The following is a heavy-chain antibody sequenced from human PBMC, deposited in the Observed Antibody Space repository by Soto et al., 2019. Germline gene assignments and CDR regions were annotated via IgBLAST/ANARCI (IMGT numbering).Heavy chain of an antibody. J-gene: IGHJ6*02. D-gene: IGHD3-10*01. Sequence: QVQLVQSGAEVKKPGSSVKVSCKASGYTFISYGISWVRQAPGQGLEWMGWISAYNGYTNYAQKLQGRVTMTKNTSTRITCLELGGLRCDDAAVYYWAGEGYYSVSGSYSHPRYYGMDVWGQGTTVTVSS. CDR1: GYTFISYG. CDR2: ISAYNGYT. V-gene: IGHV1-18*01. CDR3: AGEGYYSVSGSYSHPRYYGMDV.